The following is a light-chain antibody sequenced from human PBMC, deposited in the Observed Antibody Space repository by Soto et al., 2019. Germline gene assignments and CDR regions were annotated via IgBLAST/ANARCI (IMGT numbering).Light chain of an antibody. CDR3: QNILIFPAT. CDR1: QTITRY. V-gene: IGKV1-39*01. J-gene: IGKJ2*01. Sequence: DIQMTQSPSSLSASVGDRVTITCRANQTITRYLNWYQQKPGTAPKLLIYAASSLQEGVPSRFRGSGSGTDFTLTISNLQPKDFAVYSCQNILIFPATFGQGTKLEIK. CDR2: AAS.